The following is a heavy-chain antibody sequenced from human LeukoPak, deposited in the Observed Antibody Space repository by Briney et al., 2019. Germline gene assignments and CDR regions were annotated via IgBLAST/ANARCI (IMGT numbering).Heavy chain of an antibody. V-gene: IGHV4-39*07. CDR1: GDSISSANYY. J-gene: IGHJ4*02. CDR3: ARDSCSSTSCRKKFDN. D-gene: IGHD2-2*01. CDR2: IYFSGST. Sequence: ASETLSLTCTVSGDSISSANYYWGWVRQPPEKGLEWIGSIYFSGSTYYNPSLKSRVTISVETSKVQFSLKLSSVTAADTAVYYCARDSCSSTSCRKKFDNWGQGTLVTVSS.